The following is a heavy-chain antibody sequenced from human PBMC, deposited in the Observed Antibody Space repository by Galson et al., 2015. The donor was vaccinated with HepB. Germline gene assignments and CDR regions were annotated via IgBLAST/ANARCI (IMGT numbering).Heavy chain of an antibody. D-gene: IGHD3-10*01. J-gene: IGHJ4*02. CDR1: GFTVSSNY. CDR3: AIPRITMVRGVKRPVDY. Sequence: LRLSCAASGFTVSSNYMSWVRQAPGKGLEWVSVIYSGGSTYYADSVKGRFTISRDNSKNTLYLQMNSLRAEDTAVYYCAIPRITMVRGVKRPVDYWGQGTLVTVSS. V-gene: IGHV3-66*01. CDR2: IYSGGST.